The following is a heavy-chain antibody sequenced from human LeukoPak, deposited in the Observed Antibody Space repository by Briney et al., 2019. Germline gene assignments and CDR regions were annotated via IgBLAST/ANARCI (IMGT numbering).Heavy chain of an antibody. CDR2: IYYSGST. Sequence: SETLSLTCTVSGGSISSYHWSWIRQPPGKGLEWIGYIYYSGSTNYNPSLKSRVTISVDTSKNQFSLKLSSVTAADTAVYYCTRGSGGYFFDYWGQGTLVTVSS. V-gene: IGHV4-59*01. CDR3: TRGSGGYFFDY. D-gene: IGHD5-12*01. J-gene: IGHJ4*02. CDR1: GGSISSYH.